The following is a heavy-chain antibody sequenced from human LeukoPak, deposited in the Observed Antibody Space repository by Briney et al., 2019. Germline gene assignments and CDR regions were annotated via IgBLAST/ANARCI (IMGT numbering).Heavy chain of an antibody. J-gene: IGHJ4*02. CDR2: IYYSGST. CDR3: ARRHYYDSSGYYYY. D-gene: IGHD3-22*01. V-gene: IGHV4-39*01. Sequence: SETLSLTCTASGGSISSSSYYWGWIRQPPGKGLEWIGSIYYSGSTYYNPSLKSRVTISVDTSKNQFSLKLSSVPAADTAVYYCARRHYYDSSGYYYYWGQGTLVTVSS. CDR1: GGSISSSSYY.